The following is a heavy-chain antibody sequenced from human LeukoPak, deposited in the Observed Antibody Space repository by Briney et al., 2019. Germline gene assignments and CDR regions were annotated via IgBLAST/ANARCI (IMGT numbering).Heavy chain of an antibody. CDR2: ISGSGGST. V-gene: IGHV3-23*01. D-gene: IGHD2-2*01. CDR1: GFTFSSYA. CDR3: AKGGYCSSTSCSLYPFDY. Sequence: GGSLRLSCAASGFTFSSYAMSWVRHAPGKGLEWVSAISGSGGSTYYADSVKGRFTISRDNSKNTLYLQMNSLRAEDTAVYYCAKGGYCSSTSCSLYPFDYWGQGTLVTVSS. J-gene: IGHJ4*02.